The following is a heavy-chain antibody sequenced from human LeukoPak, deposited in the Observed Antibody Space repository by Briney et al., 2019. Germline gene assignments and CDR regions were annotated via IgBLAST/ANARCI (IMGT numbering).Heavy chain of an antibody. CDR3: TTAPLVSSGWYTYYFDY. Sequence: GGSLRLSCAASGFTFSRNGMHWVRQAPGKGLEWVVFIQYDGSSKSYADSVKGRFTISRDNSRNTLYLQMNSLKTEDTAVYYCTTAPLVSSGWYTYYFDYWGQGTLVTVSS. CDR2: IQYDGSSK. CDR1: GFTFSRNG. V-gene: IGHV3-30*02. D-gene: IGHD6-19*01. J-gene: IGHJ4*02.